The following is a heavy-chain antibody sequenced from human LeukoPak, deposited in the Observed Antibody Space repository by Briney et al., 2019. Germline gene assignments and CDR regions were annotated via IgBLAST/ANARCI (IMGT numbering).Heavy chain of an antibody. D-gene: IGHD3-10*01. CDR3: ARTRYYYNSRSYGAPYYFDY. J-gene: IGHJ4*02. CDR2: IYYTGST. CDR1: GDSISTSSYY. Sequence: SETLSLTCTVSGDSISTSSYYWGWIRQPPGKGLEWIGSIYYTGSTYYNPSLKSRVTISVDTSKNQFSLKLSSVTAADTAVYYCARTRYYYNSRSYGAPYYFDYWGQGTLVTVSS. V-gene: IGHV4-39*01.